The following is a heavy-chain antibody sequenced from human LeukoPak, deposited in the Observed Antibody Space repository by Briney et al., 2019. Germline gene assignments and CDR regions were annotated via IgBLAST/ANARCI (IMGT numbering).Heavy chain of an antibody. V-gene: IGHV1-18*01. D-gene: IGHD3-3*01. Sequence: ASVKDSCKASVYTFTSYGISWVRQATGQGLEWMGWISAYNGTTNYAQKIQGRDAMTTDTSPSTAYMELRSLRCDDTAVHYCARGPRTWRTPYNGFDPWGQGTLVTVSS. CDR2: ISAYNGTT. J-gene: IGHJ5*02. CDR3: ARGPRTWRTPYNGFDP. CDR1: VYTFTSYG.